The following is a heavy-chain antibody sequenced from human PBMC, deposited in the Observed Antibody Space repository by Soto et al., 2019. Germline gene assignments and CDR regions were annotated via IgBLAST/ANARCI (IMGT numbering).Heavy chain of an antibody. CDR3: ARRMVRGVILDY. CDR1: GGSISSGGYY. D-gene: IGHD3-10*01. CDR2: IYYSGST. V-gene: IGHV4-31*03. J-gene: IGHJ4*02. Sequence: PSETLSLTCTVSGGSISSGGYYWSWIRQHPGKGLEWIGYIYYSGSTYYNPSLKSRVSISVDTSKNQFSLKLSSVTAADTAVYYCARRMVRGVILDYWGQGTLVTVSS.